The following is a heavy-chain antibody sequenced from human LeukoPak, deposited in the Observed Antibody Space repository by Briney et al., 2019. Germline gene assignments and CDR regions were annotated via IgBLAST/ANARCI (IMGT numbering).Heavy chain of an antibody. CDR3: AKGDSSSWFKFDY. V-gene: IGHV3-15*01. J-gene: IGHJ4*02. CDR2: IKSKTDGGTT. CDR1: GFTFSNAW. Sequence: GGSLRLSCAASGFTFSNAWMSWVRQAPGKGLEWVGRIKSKTDGGTTDYAAPVKGRFTISRDDSKNTLYLQMNSLKTEDTAVYYCAKGDSSSWFKFDYWGQGTLVTVSS. D-gene: IGHD6-13*01.